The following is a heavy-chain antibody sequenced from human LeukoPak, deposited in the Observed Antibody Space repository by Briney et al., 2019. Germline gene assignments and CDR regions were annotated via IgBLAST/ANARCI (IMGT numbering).Heavy chain of an antibody. CDR1: GFIFSDHG. J-gene: IGHJ6*03. CDR3: ARDIWNDARYFMDV. Sequence: GGSLRLSCAASGFIFSDHGMHWVRQAPGKGLEWVALIWSGSTTGLHSASVEDRFTISRDRNTLYLQMNSLKAEDSAVYFCARDIWNDARYFMDVWGIGTTVTVSS. V-gene: IGHV3-33*01. CDR2: IWSGSTTG. D-gene: IGHD1-1*01.